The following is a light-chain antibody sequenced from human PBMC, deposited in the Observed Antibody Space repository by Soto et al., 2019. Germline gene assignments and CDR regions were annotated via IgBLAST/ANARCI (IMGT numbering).Light chain of an antibody. Sequence: QSVLAQPASVSGSPGQSITISCTGTSSDVGGYNFVSWYQQAPGKAPKLIISEVNNRPSGVSSRFSGSKSGNTASLTISGLQGEDEADYHCSSYTSSTTLYVFGSGTKVTVL. CDR1: SSDVGGYNF. CDR2: EVN. V-gene: IGLV2-14*01. J-gene: IGLJ1*01. CDR3: SSYTSSTTLYV.